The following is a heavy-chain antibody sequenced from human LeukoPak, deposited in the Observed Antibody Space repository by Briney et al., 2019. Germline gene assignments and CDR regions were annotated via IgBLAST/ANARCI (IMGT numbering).Heavy chain of an antibody. D-gene: IGHD6-19*01. CDR3: ARVLVAASTRGGFDY. J-gene: IGHJ4*02. Sequence: GGSLRLSCAASGFTFISYSMNWVRQAPGEGLEWVSSISSTSSYIYYVDSVEGRFTISRDNAKNSLYLQMNSLRAEDTAVYYCARVLVAASTRGGFDYWGQGTLVTVSS. V-gene: IGHV3-21*01. CDR2: ISSTSSYI. CDR1: GFTFISYS.